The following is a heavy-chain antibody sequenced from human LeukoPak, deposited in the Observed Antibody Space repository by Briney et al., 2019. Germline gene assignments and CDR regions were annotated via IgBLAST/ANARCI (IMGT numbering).Heavy chain of an antibody. CDR3: ARDLARGEAHDAYFDY. CDR1: GFTFSSYW. CDR2: IKQDGSEK. V-gene: IGHV3-7*01. D-gene: IGHD3-10*01. Sequence: GGSLRLSCAASGFTFSSYWMSWVRQAPGKGLEWVANIKQDGSEKYYVDSVKGRFTISRDNAKNSLYLQMNSLRAEDTAVYYCARDLARGEAHDAYFDYWGQGTLVTVSS. J-gene: IGHJ4*02.